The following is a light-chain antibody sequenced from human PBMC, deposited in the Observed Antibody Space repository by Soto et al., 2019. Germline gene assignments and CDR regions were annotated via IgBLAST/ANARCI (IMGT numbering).Light chain of an antibody. J-gene: IGKJ1*01. V-gene: IGKV1-5*01. Sequence: DIEVTQSPSTLSFSVGDRVTITCRASQTISSWLAWYQQKPGQAPKLLIYDASSCPSGVPARFSGSGSGTEFTLTISSLQPDDFATYYCQQYNSYPGTFGQGTKVDNK. CDR3: QQYNSYPGT. CDR1: QTISSW. CDR2: DAS.